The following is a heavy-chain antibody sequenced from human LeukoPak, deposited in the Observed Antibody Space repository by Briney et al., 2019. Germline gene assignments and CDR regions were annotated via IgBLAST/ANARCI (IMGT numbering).Heavy chain of an antibody. Sequence: PGGSLRLSCAASGFNSSACWMSWVRQAPGKGLEWVASINEDGTQRNYVGSVGGRFTVSRDNAKNSSFLQMDSLRAEDTAVYYCVRDGAPRWAFDIWGQGTLVTVSS. D-gene: IGHD4-23*01. CDR3: VRDGAPRWAFDI. J-gene: IGHJ3*02. CDR2: INEDGTQR. V-gene: IGHV3-7*01. CDR1: GFNSSACW.